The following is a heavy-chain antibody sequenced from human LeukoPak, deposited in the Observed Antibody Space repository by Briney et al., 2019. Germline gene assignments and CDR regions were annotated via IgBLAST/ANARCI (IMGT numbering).Heavy chain of an antibody. Sequence: ASVKVSCKASGYTFTSYGISWVRQAPGQGLEWMGWISAYNGNTNYAQKLQGRVTMTTDTSTSTAYMELRSLRSEDTAVYYCATDRGIAATNALDYWGQGTLVTVSS. CDR2: ISAYNGNT. CDR1: GYTFTSYG. CDR3: ATDRGIAATNALDY. V-gene: IGHV1-18*01. D-gene: IGHD6-13*01. J-gene: IGHJ4*02.